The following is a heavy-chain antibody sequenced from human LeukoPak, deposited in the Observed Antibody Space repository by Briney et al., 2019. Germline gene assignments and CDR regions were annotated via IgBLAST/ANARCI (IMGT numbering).Heavy chain of an antibody. CDR2: IIPILGTA. Sequence: SSVKVSCKASGGTFSSYTISWVRQAPGQGLEWMGRIIPILGTANYAQKFQGRVTITADKSTSTAYMELSSLRSEDTAVYYCASLSPNDFWSGYLVPDAFDIWGQGTMVTVSS. CDR1: GGTFSSYT. D-gene: IGHD3-3*01. CDR3: ASLSPNDFWSGYLVPDAFDI. V-gene: IGHV1-69*08. J-gene: IGHJ3*02.